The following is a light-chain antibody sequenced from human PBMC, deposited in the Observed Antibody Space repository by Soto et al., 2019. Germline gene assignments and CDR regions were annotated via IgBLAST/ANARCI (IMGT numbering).Light chain of an antibody. CDR3: QQYNNWPPYT. CDR2: GAS. CDR1: QRVSSN. V-gene: IGKV3-15*01. Sequence: EIVMTQSPVTLSVSPGERATLSRRASQRVSSNVAWYQQKPGQAPRLLIYGASTRATGIPARFSGSGSETEFTLTISSLQSEDFAVYYCQQYNNWPPYTFGQGTKVDIK. J-gene: IGKJ2*01.